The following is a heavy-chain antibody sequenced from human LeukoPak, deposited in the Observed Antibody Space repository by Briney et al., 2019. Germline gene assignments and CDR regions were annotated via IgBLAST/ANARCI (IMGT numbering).Heavy chain of an antibody. V-gene: IGHV4-34*01. Sequence: SETLSLTCAVYGGSFSGYYWSWIRQPPGKGLEWIGEINHSGSTNYNPSLKSRVTISVDTSKNQFSLKLGSVTAADTAVYYCARRYLAVAGLNWFDPWGQGTLVTVSS. CDR1: GGSFSGYY. D-gene: IGHD6-19*01. CDR3: ARRYLAVAGLNWFDP. CDR2: INHSGST. J-gene: IGHJ5*02.